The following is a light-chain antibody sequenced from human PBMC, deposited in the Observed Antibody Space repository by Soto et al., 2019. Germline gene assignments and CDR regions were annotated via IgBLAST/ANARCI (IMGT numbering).Light chain of an antibody. CDR1: SSDVGGYNY. J-gene: IGLJ2*01. CDR3: SSYTSSSTLV. Sequence: QSVLTQPASVSGSPGQSITISCTGTSSDVGGYNYVSWYQQHPGKAPKLMIYDVSNRPSGVSNRFSGSKSGNTASLTISGLQAEDEDDYYCSSYTSSSTLVFGGGTKLTAL. V-gene: IGLV2-14*01. CDR2: DVS.